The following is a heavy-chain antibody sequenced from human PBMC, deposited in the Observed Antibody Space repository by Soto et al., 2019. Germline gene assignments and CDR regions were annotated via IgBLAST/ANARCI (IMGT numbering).Heavy chain of an antibody. CDR2: IIPIFGTA. V-gene: IGHV1-69*13. CDR1: EGTFSTYL. CDR3: AGNLGDTAMVIFYYGMDV. Sequence: GXSVKVSGKPSEGTFSTYLITGVRQAPGQGLEWMGGIIPIFGTANYAQKFQGRVTITADESTSTAYMELSSLRSEDTAVYYCAGNLGDTAMVIFYYGMDVWGQGTTVTVSS. D-gene: IGHD5-18*01. J-gene: IGHJ6*02.